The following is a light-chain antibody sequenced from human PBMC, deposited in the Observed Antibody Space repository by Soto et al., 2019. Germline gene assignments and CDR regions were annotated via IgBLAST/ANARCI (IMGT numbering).Light chain of an antibody. V-gene: IGLV2-8*01. CDR1: SSDVGGYNF. CDR3: ASYAGSNIPVL. CDR2: DVT. Sequence: QSALTQPPSASGSPGQSVTISCTGTSSDVGGYNFVSWYQQHPGKAPKLMIYDVTKRPSGVPDRFSGSKSGNTASLTVSGLQGEDEAEYYCASYAGSNIPVLFGGGTKLTVL. J-gene: IGLJ2*01.